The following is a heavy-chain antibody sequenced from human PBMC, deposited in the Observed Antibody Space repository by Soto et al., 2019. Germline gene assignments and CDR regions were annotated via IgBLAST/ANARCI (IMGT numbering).Heavy chain of an antibody. Sequence: SDTLSLTSTVSGGSISSSSYYWGWIRHPPGKGLERIGSIYYIGSTYYNLSLKSRVTISVDTSKNQFSLKLSSVTAADTAVYYCARHALTMIVVVTYFDNWGQGTLVTVSS. V-gene: IGHV4-39*01. CDR2: IYYIGST. J-gene: IGHJ4*02. CDR3: ARHALTMIVVVTYFDN. CDR1: GGSISSSSYY. D-gene: IGHD3-22*01.